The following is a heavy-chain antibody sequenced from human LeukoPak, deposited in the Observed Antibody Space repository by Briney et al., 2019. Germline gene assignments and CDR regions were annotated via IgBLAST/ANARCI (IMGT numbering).Heavy chain of an antibody. CDR3: ARGTNWGFDY. D-gene: IGHD7-27*01. J-gene: IGHJ4*02. CDR1: GFTFSSYS. CDR2: ISSSSSYI. V-gene: IGHV3-21*01. Sequence: KPGGSLRLSCAASGFTFSSYSMNWVRQAPGKGLEWVSSISSSSSYIYYADSVNGRFTISRDNAKNSLYLQMNSLRAEDTAVYYCARGTNWGFDYWGQGTLVTVSS.